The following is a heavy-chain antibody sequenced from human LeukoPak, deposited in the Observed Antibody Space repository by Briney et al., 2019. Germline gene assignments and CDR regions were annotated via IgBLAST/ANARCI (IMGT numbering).Heavy chain of an antibody. V-gene: IGHV3-7*01. D-gene: IGHD5-18*01. Sequence: GGSLRLSCVASGFTFSSYWMSWVRQAPGKGLEWVANIKQDGSENFYVDSVKGRFTISRDNAKNSLYLQMNSLRAEDTAVYYCARDSTGYGYEEWSWGQGTLVTVSS. CDR2: IKQDGSEN. J-gene: IGHJ5*02. CDR1: GFTFSSYW. CDR3: ARDSTGYGYEEWS.